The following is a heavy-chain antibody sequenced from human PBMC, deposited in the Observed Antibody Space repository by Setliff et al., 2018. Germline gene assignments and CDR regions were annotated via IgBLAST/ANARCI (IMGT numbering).Heavy chain of an antibody. CDR1: PYSFSGYY. J-gene: IGHJ4*02. Sequence: ASVKVSCKPSPYSFSGYYIHWVRQAPGQGLEWMGWINTNSGDTRYAQKFQGRVTMTRDTSISTAYMELSRLRSDDTAVYYCARSTGSGWSLWCFGYWGQGTLVTVSS. V-gene: IGHV1-2*02. CDR2: INTNSGDT. D-gene: IGHD6-19*01. CDR3: ARSTGSGWSLWCFGY.